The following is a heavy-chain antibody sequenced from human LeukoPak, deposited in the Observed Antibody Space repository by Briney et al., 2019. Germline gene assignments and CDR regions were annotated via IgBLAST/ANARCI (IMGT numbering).Heavy chain of an antibody. J-gene: IGHJ4*02. Sequence: GGSLRLSCAASGFVFSSYAMHWVRQAPGKGLEYVSAISSNGGSTYYANSVKGRFTISRDNSKNTLYLQMNSLRAEDTAVYYCARSPYCSSTSCGESDYWGQGTLVTVSS. V-gene: IGHV3-64*01. CDR1: GFVFSSYA. CDR2: ISSNGGST. D-gene: IGHD2-2*01. CDR3: ARSPYCSSTSCGESDY.